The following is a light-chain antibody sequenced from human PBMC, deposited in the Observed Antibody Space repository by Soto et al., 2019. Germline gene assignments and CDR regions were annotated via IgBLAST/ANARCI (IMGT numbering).Light chain of an antibody. Sequence: DVVLTQSPESLAVSLGERAAINCKSSQSLLYTSTNQNYLAWYQHKVGQPPKLLISWASTRESGVPDRFSGSGSGADFTLTISSLQAGDVASYFCQQYFSTPRTFGQGTRVEV. J-gene: IGKJ1*01. V-gene: IGKV4-1*01. CDR2: WAS. CDR1: QSLLYTSTNQNY. CDR3: QQYFSTPRT.